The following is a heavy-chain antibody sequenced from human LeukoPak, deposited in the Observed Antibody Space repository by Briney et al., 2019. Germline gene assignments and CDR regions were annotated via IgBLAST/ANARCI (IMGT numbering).Heavy chain of an antibody. CDR3: AYRNNFEY. CDR1: GFSFSGHW. D-gene: IGHD1-26*01. Sequence: GGSLRLSCAASGFSFSGHWMNWVRQPPGKGLEWVANIKADGSEKYYVDSVKGRFTISRDDAKRTVDLQMDNLRAEDTAIYYCAYRNNFEYWGQGALVSVSS. CDR2: IKADGSEK. J-gene: IGHJ4*02. V-gene: IGHV3-7*05.